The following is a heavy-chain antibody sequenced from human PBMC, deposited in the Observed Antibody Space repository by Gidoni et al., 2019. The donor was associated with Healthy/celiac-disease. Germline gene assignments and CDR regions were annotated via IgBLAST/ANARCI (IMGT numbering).Heavy chain of an antibody. Sequence: QVQLQESGPGLVKPSQTLSLTCAVSGGSISRGGYSWRWIRQPPGKGLEWIGYIYYSGSTYYNPSLKSRVTISVDTSKNQFSLKLSSVTAADTAVYYCARSYPAAYCGGDCYTNLLDYWGQGTLVTVSS. CDR2: IYYSGST. J-gene: IGHJ4*02. D-gene: IGHD2-21*02. CDR3: ARSYPAAYCGGDCYTNLLDY. V-gene: IGHV4-30-4*07. CDR1: GGSISRGGYS.